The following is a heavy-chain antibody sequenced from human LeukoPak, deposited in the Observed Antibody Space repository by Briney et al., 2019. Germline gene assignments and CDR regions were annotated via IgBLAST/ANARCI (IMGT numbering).Heavy chain of an antibody. CDR3: TRDSANYHFAY. D-gene: IGHD4/OR15-4a*01. Sequence: GGSLRLSCAASGFTFSSYAMSWVRQAPGKGLEWVSAISGSGGSTYYADSVKGRFTISRDNSKNIVFLQMNDLRTEDTAFYYCTRDSANYHFAYWGQGALVTVSS. J-gene: IGHJ4*02. V-gene: IGHV3-23*01. CDR2: ISGSGGST. CDR1: GFTFSSYA.